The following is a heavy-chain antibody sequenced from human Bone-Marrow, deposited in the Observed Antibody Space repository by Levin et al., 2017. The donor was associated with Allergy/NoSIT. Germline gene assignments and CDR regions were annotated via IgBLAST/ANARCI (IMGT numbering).Heavy chain of an antibody. D-gene: IGHD3-10*01. V-gene: IGHV3-30-3*01. J-gene: IGHJ4*02. CDR2: ISYDGSNK. CDR3: ARDIRSSGFTMVQGVINHPLPDY. Sequence: PGGSLRLSCAASGFTFSSYAMHWVRQAPGKGLEWVAVISYDGSNKYYADSVKGRFTISRDNSKNTLYLQMNSLRAEDTAVYYCARDIRSSGFTMVQGVINHPLPDYWGQGTLVTVSS. CDR1: GFTFSSYA.